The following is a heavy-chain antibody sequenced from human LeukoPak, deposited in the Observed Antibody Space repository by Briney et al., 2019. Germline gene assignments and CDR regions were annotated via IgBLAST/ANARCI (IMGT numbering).Heavy chain of an antibody. V-gene: IGHV3-23*01. CDR1: GFTFNNYA. Sequence: PGGSLRLSCVASGFTFNNYAMTWVRQAPGKGLEWVSAISGSGYSTYYADSVKGRFTISRDNSKNTLYLQMNSLRAEDTAVYFCAKAVGYYYFYMDVWGKGTTVIISS. D-gene: IGHD4-23*01. J-gene: IGHJ6*03. CDR2: ISGSGYST. CDR3: AKAVGYYYFYMDV.